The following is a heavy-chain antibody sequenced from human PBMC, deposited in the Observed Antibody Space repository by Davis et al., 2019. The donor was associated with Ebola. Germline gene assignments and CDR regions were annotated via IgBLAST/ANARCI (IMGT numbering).Heavy chain of an antibody. Sequence: GESLKISCAASGFTFSSYGMHWVRQAPGKGLEWVAVISYDGSNKYYADSVKGRFTISRDNSKNTLYLQMNSLRDEDTAVYDCAKGSQRYYYYGMDVWGQGTTVTVSS. CDR3: AKGSQRYYYYGMDV. CDR1: GFTFSSYG. J-gene: IGHJ6*02. CDR2: ISYDGSNK. V-gene: IGHV3-30*18.